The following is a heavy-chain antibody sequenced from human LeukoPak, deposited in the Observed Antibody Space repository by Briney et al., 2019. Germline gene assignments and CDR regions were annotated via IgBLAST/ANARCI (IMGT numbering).Heavy chain of an antibody. CDR3: AKDVRGSTSWYGLDY. V-gene: IGHV3-43D*03. CDR1: GFTFNNYG. D-gene: IGHD6-13*01. CDR2: ISWDGGST. Sequence: GGSLRLSCAASGFTFNNYGMHWVRQAPGKGLEWVSLISWDGGSTYYAGSVKGRFTISRDNSKNSLYLQMNSLRPEDTALYYCAKDVRGSTSWYGLDYWGQGTLVTVSS. J-gene: IGHJ4*02.